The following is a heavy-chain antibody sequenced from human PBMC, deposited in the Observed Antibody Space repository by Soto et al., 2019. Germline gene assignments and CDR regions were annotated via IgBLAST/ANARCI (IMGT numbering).Heavy chain of an antibody. CDR2: ISPYTGNT. V-gene: IGHV1-18*01. CDR1: GYIFVNYG. D-gene: IGHD3-16*01. Sequence: QVQLVQSGDEVKKPGASVKVSCKASGYIFVNYGIARVRQAPGQRLEWMGWISPYTGNTHSATKVQGRLTMTTDTSTSTAYMDLGSLTSDDTAVYYCVMVDNYVTPTPQDVWGQGTTVTVSS. CDR3: VMVDNYVTPTPQDV. J-gene: IGHJ6*02.